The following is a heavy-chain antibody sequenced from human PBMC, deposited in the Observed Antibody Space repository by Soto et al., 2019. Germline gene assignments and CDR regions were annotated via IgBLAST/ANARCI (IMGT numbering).Heavy chain of an antibody. V-gene: IGHV3-23*01. CDR2: ISGSGGST. J-gene: IGHJ4*02. Sequence: EVQLLESGGGLVQPGGSLRLSCAASGFTFSSYAMSWVRQAPGKGLEWVSAISGSGGSTYYADSVKGRFTISRDNSKNALYLQMNSLRAEDTAVYYCAKDEGYYDSSRLDYWGQGTLVTVSS. CDR1: GFTFSSYA. D-gene: IGHD3-22*01. CDR3: AKDEGYYDSSRLDY.